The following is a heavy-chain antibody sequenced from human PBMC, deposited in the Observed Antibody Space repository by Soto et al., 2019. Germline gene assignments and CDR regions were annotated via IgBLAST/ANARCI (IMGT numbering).Heavy chain of an antibody. CDR2: LSYDGSET. Sequence: GGSLRLSCVGSGFIFSNNGMHWVRQTPGKGLEWVAFLSYDGSETFYADSVKGRFTVSRDNSKNTLFLHMRNLRRDDTAVYYCSIVRVADSALDHWGQGTLVTVSS. V-gene: IGHV3-30*03. J-gene: IGHJ4*02. D-gene: IGHD3-10*02. CDR1: GFIFSNNG. CDR3: SIVRVADSALDH.